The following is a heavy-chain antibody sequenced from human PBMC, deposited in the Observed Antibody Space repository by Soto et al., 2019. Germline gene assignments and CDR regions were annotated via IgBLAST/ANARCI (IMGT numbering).Heavy chain of an antibody. CDR1: GFAFSNYD. CDR3: AKDDYGMDA. J-gene: IGHJ6*02. Sequence: QVQLVESGGGVVQPGRSLRLSCAASGFAFSNYDMHWVRRAPGQGLEWVAVVSYDGSNKYYADFVKGRFTISRENSKNTLDLQLNSLRVEDTGVYYCAKDDYGMDAWGQGATVTVSS. V-gene: IGHV3-30*18. CDR2: VSYDGSNK.